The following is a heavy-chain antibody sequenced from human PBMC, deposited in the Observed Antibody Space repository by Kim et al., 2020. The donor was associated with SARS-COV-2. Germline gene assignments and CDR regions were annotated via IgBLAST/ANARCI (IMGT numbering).Heavy chain of an antibody. CDR1: GFTFSSYA. Sequence: GGSLRLSCAASGFTFSSYAMSWVRQAPGKGLEWVSVIYSGGSSTYYADSVKGRFTISRDNSKNTLYLQMNSLRAEDTAVYYCAKAEHHYCGGDCYSRDYYGMDVWGQGTTVTVSS. CDR2: IYSGGSST. V-gene: IGHV3-23*03. J-gene: IGHJ6*02. D-gene: IGHD2-21*02. CDR3: AKAEHHYCGGDCYSRDYYGMDV.